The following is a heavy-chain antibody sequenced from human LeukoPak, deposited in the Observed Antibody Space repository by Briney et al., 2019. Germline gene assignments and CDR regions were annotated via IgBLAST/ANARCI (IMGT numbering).Heavy chain of an antibody. D-gene: IGHD2-21*01. CDR2: IYYSGST. Sequence: PSETLSLTCTVSGGSISSYYWSWIRQPPGKGLEWIGYIYYSGSTNYNPSLKSRVTISVDTSKNQFSLKLSSVTAADTAVYYCARYPGFLDYWGQGTLVTVSS. CDR1: GGSISSYY. V-gene: IGHV4-59*01. CDR3: ARYPGFLDY. J-gene: IGHJ4*02.